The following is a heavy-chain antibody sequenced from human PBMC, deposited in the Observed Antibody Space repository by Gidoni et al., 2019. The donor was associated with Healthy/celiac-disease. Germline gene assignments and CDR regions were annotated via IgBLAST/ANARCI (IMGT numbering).Heavy chain of an antibody. CDR3: ARVLYGSGEYYFDY. D-gene: IGHD3-10*01. CDR1: GGSVSSVNYF. CDR2: IYYSGTT. Sequence: QVQLQESGPGLVKPSQTLSLTCTVSGGSVSSVNYFWSWIRQHPGKGLYWIGYIYYSGTTYYNPSLKSRVTISVDTSKNQFSLKLSSVTAADTAVYYCARVLYGSGEYYFDYWGQGTLVTVSS. V-gene: IGHV4-31*03. J-gene: IGHJ4*02.